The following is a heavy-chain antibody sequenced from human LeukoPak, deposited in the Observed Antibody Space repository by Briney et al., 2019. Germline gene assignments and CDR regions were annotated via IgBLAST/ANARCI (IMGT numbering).Heavy chain of an antibody. CDR3: VRQMGGYSYGSTNFDY. CDR2: IYPGDSDT. CDR1: GSSFTSYW. D-gene: IGHD5-18*01. J-gene: IGHJ4*02. V-gene: IGHV5-51*01. Sequence: GASLQISCKGSGSSFTSYWIGWVRQLPGKGLEWMGIIYPGDSDTRYSPSFQGQVTISADKSISTAYLQWSSLKASDTAMYYCVRQMGGYSYGSTNFDYWGQGTLVTVSS.